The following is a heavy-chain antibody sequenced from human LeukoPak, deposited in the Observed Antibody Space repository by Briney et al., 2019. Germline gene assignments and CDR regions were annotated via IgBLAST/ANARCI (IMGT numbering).Heavy chain of an antibody. CDR3: AREDSGSYYRGALDY. Sequence: PSETLSLTCTVSGGSISSGGYYWSWIRQHPGKGLEWIGYIYYSGSTYYNPSLKSRVTISVDTSKNQFSLKLSSVTAADTAVYYCAREDSGSYYRGALDYWGQGTLVTVSS. J-gene: IGHJ4*02. V-gene: IGHV4-31*03. CDR1: GGSISSGGYY. D-gene: IGHD1-26*01. CDR2: IYYSGST.